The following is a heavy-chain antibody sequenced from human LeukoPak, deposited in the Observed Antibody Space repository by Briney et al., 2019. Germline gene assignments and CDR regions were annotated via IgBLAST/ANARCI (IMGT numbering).Heavy chain of an antibody. V-gene: IGHV2-70*11. J-gene: IGHJ4*02. D-gene: IGHD3-16*01. Sequence: TLSLTCTVSGGSLSSYYWSWIRQPPGKALEWLARIDWDDDKYYSTSLKTRLTISKDTSKNQVVLTMTNMDPVDTATYYCARTTSYYDYVWGRSPVLDFDYWGQGTLVTVSS. CDR2: IDWDDDK. CDR1: GGSLSSYYW. CDR3: ARTTSYYDYVWGRSPVLDFDY.